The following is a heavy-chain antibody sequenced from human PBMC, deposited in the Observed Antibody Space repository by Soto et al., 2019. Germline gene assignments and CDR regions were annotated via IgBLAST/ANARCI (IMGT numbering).Heavy chain of an antibody. CDR2: TYYRSKWYN. CDR1: GDSVSTNTAT. J-gene: IGHJ5*01. Sequence: QVQLQQSGPGLVKPSQTLSLTCDISGDSVSTNTATWNWIRQSPSRGLEWLGRTYYRSKWYNDYAVSVKSRITISTDISNNQVALHLNSVTPDYTAVYYCVRLIGNSWLDSWGQGTLVTVSS. D-gene: IGHD2-8*01. V-gene: IGHV6-1*01. CDR3: VRLIGNSWLDS.